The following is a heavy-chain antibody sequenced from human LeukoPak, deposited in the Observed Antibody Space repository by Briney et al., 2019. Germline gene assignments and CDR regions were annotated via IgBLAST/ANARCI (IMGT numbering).Heavy chain of an antibody. CDR2: IQYDGSNK. J-gene: IGHJ4*02. CDR1: GFTFLSYG. Sequence: GGSLRLSCAASGFTFLSYGMHWVRQAPGKGPEWVTFIQYDGSNKYYADSVKGRFTVSRDDSKNMVYLQMNSLRTEDTARYYCARSFTMVRAYDYWGQGTLVTVSS. D-gene: IGHD3-10*01. V-gene: IGHV3-30*02. CDR3: ARSFTMVRAYDY.